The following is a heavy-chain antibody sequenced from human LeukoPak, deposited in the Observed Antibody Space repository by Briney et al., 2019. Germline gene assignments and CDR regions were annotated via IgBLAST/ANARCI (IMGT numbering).Heavy chain of an antibody. CDR3: ARGFYDSRGYSAPFDY. CDR1: GYTFTDYY. CDR2: ISAYNGNT. Sequence: GASVKVSCKASGYTFTDYYMHWVRQAPGQGLEWMGWISAYNGNTNYAQKLQGRVTMTTDTSTSTAYMELRSLRSDDTAVYYCARGFYDSRGYSAPFDYWGQGTLVTVSS. D-gene: IGHD3-22*01. J-gene: IGHJ4*02. V-gene: IGHV1-18*04.